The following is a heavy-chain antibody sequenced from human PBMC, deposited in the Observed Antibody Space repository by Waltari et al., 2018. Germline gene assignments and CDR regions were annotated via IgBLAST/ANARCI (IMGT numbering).Heavy chain of an antibody. CDR2: IIPFLGIS. D-gene: IGHD1-1*01. J-gene: IGHJ4*02. CDR1: AATFSTYT. CDR3: ARSGEMKGTVDY. V-gene: IGHV1-69*02. Sequence: VQLAQSGAEVKKPGSSVKVSCKASAATFSTYTVTWGRQAPGQGLEWMGSIIPFLGISKYAQSLQARLTITVDQSTNTGYMELNNLRPEDTGVYYCARSGEMKGTVDYWGQGTLVTVSS.